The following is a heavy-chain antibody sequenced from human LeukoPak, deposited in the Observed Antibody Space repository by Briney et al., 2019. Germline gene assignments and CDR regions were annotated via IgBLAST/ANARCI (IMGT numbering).Heavy chain of an antibody. J-gene: IGHJ4*02. D-gene: IGHD3-16*02. CDR2: ISSSSSTI. Sequence: GGSLRLSCAASGFTFSSYSMNWVRQAPGKGLEWVSYISSSSSTIYYADSVKGRFTISRDNAKNSLYLQMNSLGAEDTAGYYCARGRLYDYVWGSYRYFDDYWGQGTLVTVSS. CDR1: GFTFSSYS. CDR3: ARGRLYDYVWGSYRYFDDY. V-gene: IGHV3-48*04.